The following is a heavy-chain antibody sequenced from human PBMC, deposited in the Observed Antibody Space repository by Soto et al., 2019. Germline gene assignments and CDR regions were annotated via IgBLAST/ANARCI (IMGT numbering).Heavy chain of an antibody. D-gene: IGHD2-15*01. J-gene: IGHJ3*02. CDR2: IIPILGIA. V-gene: IGHV1-69*02. CDR1: GGTFSSYT. CDR3: ARAAYCSGGSCYSLRGAFDI. Sequence: QVQLVQSGAEVKKPGSSVKVSCKASGGTFSSYTISWVRQAPEQGLEWMGRIIPILGIANYAQKFQGRVTITADKSTSTSYMELSSLRSEDTAVYYCARAAYCSGGSCYSLRGAFDIWGQGIMVTVSS.